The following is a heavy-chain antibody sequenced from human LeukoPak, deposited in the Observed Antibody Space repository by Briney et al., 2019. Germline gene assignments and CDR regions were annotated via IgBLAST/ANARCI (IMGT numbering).Heavy chain of an antibody. Sequence: SQTLSLTCTVSGGSISSGEYYWSWIRQPPGKGLESIGYFSYTGSTYYNPSVKSRVSISVDTSKNQFSLKLTSVTAADTAVYYCARALNGYFYAFDSWGQGTLVTVSS. CDR1: GGSISSGEYY. V-gene: IGHV4-30-4*01. D-gene: IGHD2/OR15-2a*01. CDR2: FSYTGST. CDR3: ARALNGYFYAFDS. J-gene: IGHJ4*02.